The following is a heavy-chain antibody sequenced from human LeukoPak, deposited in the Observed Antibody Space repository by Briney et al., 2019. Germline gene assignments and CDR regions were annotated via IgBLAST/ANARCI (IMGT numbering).Heavy chain of an antibody. Sequence: SSETLSLTCTVSGGSISSYYWSWIRQPPGKGLEWIGYIYYSGSTNYNPSLKSRVTISVDTSKNQFSLKLSSVTAADTAVYYCARDEPYYYDSSGYYSDYWGQGTLVTVSS. J-gene: IGHJ4*02. CDR1: GGSISSYY. CDR3: ARDEPYYYDSSGYYSDY. V-gene: IGHV4-59*01. CDR2: IYYSGST. D-gene: IGHD3-22*01.